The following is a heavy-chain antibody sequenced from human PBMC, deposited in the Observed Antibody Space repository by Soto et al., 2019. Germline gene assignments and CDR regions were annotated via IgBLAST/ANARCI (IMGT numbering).Heavy chain of an antibody. V-gene: IGHV1-46*03. CDR3: ARGGGGGVLRPSIWWSRKAYYFDY. J-gene: IGHJ4*02. CDR2: INPSGGST. Sequence: ASVKVSCKASGYTFTSYYMHWVRQAPGQGLEWMGIINPSGGSTSYAQKFQGRVTMTRDTSTSTVYMELSSLRSEDTAVYYCARGGGGGVLRPSIWWSRKAYYFDYWGQGTLVTVSS. CDR1: GYTFTSYY. D-gene: IGHD2-21*01.